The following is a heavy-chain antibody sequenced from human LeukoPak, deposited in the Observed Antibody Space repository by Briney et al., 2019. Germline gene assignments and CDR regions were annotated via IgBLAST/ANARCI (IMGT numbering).Heavy chain of an antibody. CDR3: ARDRRPSVYGGLDN. CDR1: GFTFSGHY. J-gene: IGHJ4*02. D-gene: IGHD4/OR15-4a*01. Sequence: GGSLRLSCAASGFTFSGHYMSWIRQAPGKGLEWISCIGGGGSPIYYADSVRGRFSISRDNAKNSLFLQMDSLRAEDTAVYYCARDRRPSVYGGLDNWGQGTLVTVSS. CDR2: IGGGGSPI. V-gene: IGHV3-11*04.